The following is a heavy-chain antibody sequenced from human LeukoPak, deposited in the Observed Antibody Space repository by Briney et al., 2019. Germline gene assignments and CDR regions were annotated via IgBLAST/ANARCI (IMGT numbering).Heavy chain of an antibody. V-gene: IGHV4-59*12. CDR3: ASRNFGVVTD. J-gene: IGHJ4*02. Sequence: SETLSLTCTVSGGSISSYYWSWIRQPPGKGLEWIGSIYYSGSTYYNPSLKSRVTISVDTSKNQFSLKLSSVTAADTAVYYCASRNFGVVTDCGQGTLVTVSS. CDR1: GGSISSYY. D-gene: IGHD3-3*01. CDR2: IYYSGST.